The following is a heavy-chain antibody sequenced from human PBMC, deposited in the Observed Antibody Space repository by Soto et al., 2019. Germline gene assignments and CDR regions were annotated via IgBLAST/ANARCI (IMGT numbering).Heavy chain of an antibody. CDR1: GGSISSSNW. CDR2: IYHSGST. Sequence: SETLSLTCAVSGGSISSSNWWSWDRQPPGKGLEWIGEIYHSGSTNYNPSLKSRVTISVDKSKNQFSLKLSSVTAADTAVYYCATAWLYGWGYFDYWGQGTLVTVSS. J-gene: IGHJ4*02. CDR3: ATAWLYGWGYFDY. V-gene: IGHV4-4*02. D-gene: IGHD2-8*02.